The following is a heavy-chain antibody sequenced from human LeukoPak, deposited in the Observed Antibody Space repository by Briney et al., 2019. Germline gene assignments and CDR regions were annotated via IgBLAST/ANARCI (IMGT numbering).Heavy chain of an antibody. J-gene: IGHJ4*02. CDR1: GFTFSSYS. Sequence: PGGSLRLSCAASGFTFSSYSMSWVRQAPGKGLEWISYISSGSRTIYYADFVKGRFTVSRDNAKNSLYLQMRSLRDEDTAVYYCARDSITGHRDFDNWGQGTLVTVSS. CDR3: ARDSITGHRDFDN. D-gene: IGHD1-20*01. V-gene: IGHV3-48*02. CDR2: ISSGSRTI.